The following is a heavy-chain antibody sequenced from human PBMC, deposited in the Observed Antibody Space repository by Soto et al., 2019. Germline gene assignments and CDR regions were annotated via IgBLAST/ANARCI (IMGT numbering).Heavy chain of an antibody. CDR2: ISGSGGST. D-gene: IGHD3-3*01. CDR1: GFTFSSYA. Sequence: GSLRLSCAASGFTFSSYAMSWVRQAPGKGLEWVSAISGSGGSTYYADSVKGRFTISRDNSKNTLYLQMNSLRAEDTAVYYCAKGAYYDFWSGSQTYYYYMDVWGKGTTVTVSS. V-gene: IGHV3-23*01. J-gene: IGHJ6*03. CDR3: AKGAYYDFWSGSQTYYYYMDV.